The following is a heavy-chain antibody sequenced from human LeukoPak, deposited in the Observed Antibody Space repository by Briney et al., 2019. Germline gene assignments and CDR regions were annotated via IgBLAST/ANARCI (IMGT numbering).Heavy chain of an antibody. CDR3: AREIGAAAYD. D-gene: IGHD2-2*01. Sequence: PGGSLRLSCAASGFTFSSYSMNWVRQAPGKGLEWVSSISSSSSYIYYADSVKGRFTISRDNAKNTLYLQMNSLRAEDTAVYYCAREIGAAAYDWGQGTLVTVSS. CDR1: GFTFSSYS. J-gene: IGHJ4*02. CDR2: ISSSSSYI. V-gene: IGHV3-21*01.